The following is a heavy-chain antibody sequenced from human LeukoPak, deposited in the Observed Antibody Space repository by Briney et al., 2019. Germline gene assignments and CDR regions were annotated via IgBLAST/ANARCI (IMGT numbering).Heavy chain of an antibody. J-gene: IGHJ4*02. V-gene: IGHV4-31*03. CDR3: ARERRGYSYGPQVIDY. D-gene: IGHD5-18*01. CDR2: IYYSGST. Sequence: SETLSLTCTVSGGSISSGGYYWSWIRQHPGKGLEWIGYIYYSGSTYYNPSLKGRVTISVDTSKNQFSLKLSSVTAADTAVYYCARERRGYSYGPQVIDYWGQGTLVTVSS. CDR1: GGSISSGGYY.